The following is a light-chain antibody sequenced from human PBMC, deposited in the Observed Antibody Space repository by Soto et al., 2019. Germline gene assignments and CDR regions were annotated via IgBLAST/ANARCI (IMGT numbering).Light chain of an antibody. CDR3: AVWDDRLRAVV. J-gene: IGLJ2*01. V-gene: IGLV1-47*02. Sequence: QSALAQSPSASGTPGQRVTISCSGGSSNVGSNYVYWYQHLPGTAPRHLIQSDNQRPSGVPDRFSGSKSGTSASLAISGLRSEDEGYYYCAVWDDRLRAVVFGGGTKVTVL. CDR1: SSNVGSNY. CDR2: SDN.